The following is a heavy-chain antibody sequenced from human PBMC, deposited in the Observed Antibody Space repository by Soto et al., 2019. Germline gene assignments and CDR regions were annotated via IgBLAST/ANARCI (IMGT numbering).Heavy chain of an antibody. D-gene: IGHD3-16*01. Sequence: SIGLSCAPYGPTSDDYAMHWVRQAAGKGLEWVSGISWNSGNMGYADSVKARFTISRDNAKNSLSLQMNSLREEDTALYYCAKDISGRGSYYYYYGMDVWGQGT. J-gene: IGHJ6*02. CDR2: ISWNSGNM. CDR3: AKDISGRGSYYYYYGMDV. CDR1: GPTSDDYA. V-gene: IGHV3-9*02.